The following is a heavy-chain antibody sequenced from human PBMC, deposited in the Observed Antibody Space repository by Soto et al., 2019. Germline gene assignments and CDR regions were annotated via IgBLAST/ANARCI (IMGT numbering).Heavy chain of an antibody. V-gene: IGHV3-23*01. D-gene: IGHD3-16*01. CDR1: EFPFSNYA. Sequence: GGCLRLSCVASEFPFSNYAMTWVRQAPGKGLEWVSALSGSGVSTYYADSVMGRFTISRDNSKNTVYLQMNSLRAEDTAVFYCAKIDFGFFKDSTAFYPFAYGGQGTLVTVSA. CDR3: AKIDFGFFKDSTAFYPFAY. J-gene: IGHJ4*02. CDR2: LSGSGVST.